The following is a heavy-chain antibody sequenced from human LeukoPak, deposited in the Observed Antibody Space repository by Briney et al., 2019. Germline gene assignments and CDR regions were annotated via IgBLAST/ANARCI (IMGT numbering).Heavy chain of an antibody. Sequence: GGSLRLSCAASGFTFSSYAMSWVRQAPGKGLEWVSAISGSGGSTYYADSVKGRFTISRDNSKNTLYLQMNSLRAEDTAVYYCAKGLTWIQLWADAFDIWGQGTMVTVSS. CDR1: GFTFSSYA. CDR3: AKGLTWIQLWADAFDI. D-gene: IGHD5-18*01. J-gene: IGHJ3*02. CDR2: ISGSGGST. V-gene: IGHV3-23*01.